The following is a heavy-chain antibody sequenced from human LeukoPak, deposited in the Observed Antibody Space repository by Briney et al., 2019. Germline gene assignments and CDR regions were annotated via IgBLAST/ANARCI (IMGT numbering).Heavy chain of an antibody. CDR1: GFTFSSYS. CDR3: AKDLEGFVYSYGIDY. V-gene: IGHV3-21*01. Sequence: GGSLRLSCAASGFTFSSYSMNWVRQAPGKGLEWVSSISSTSTYIYYADSVKGRFTISRDNAKNSLYLQMNSLRAEDTAVYYCAKDLEGFVYSYGIDYWGQGTLVTVSS. CDR2: ISSTSTYI. D-gene: IGHD5-18*01. J-gene: IGHJ4*02.